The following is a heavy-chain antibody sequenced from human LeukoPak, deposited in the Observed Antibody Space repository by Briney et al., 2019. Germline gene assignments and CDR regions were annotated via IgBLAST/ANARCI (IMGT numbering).Heavy chain of an antibody. Sequence: GGSLRLSCAASGFTFSSYAMSWVRQAPGKGLEWVSAISGSGGSTYYADSVKGRFTNSRDNSKNTLYLQMNSLRAEDTAVYYCAKDQGRAPYYFDYWGQGTLVTVSS. CDR3: AKDQGRAPYYFDY. CDR2: ISGSGGST. CDR1: GFTFSSYA. J-gene: IGHJ4*02. V-gene: IGHV3-23*01.